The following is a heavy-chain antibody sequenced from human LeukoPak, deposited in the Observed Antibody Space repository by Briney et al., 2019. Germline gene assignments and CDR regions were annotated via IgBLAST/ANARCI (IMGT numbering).Heavy chain of an antibody. D-gene: IGHD3-10*02. CDR3: AELGITMIGGV. J-gene: IGHJ6*04. Sequence: GGSLRLSCATSGFTFSNYAMSWVRQAPGKGLEWVSTISGSGGSTYYADSVKGRFTISRDNAKNSLYLQMNSLRAEDTAVYYCAELGITMIGGVWGKGTTVTISS. V-gene: IGHV3-23*01. CDR1: GFTFSNYA. CDR2: ISGSGGST.